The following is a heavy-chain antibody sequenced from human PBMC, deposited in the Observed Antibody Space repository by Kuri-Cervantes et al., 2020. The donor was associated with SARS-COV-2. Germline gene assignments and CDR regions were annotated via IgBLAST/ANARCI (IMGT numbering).Heavy chain of an antibody. CDR1: GYTFTSYY. Sequence: ASVKVSCKASGYTFTSYYMHWVRQAPGQGLEWMGIINPSGGSTSYAQKFQGRVTMTRDTSTSTAYMELRSLRSDDTAVYYCARPLMAGPHYFDFWGQGTLVTVSS. V-gene: IGHV1-46*01. D-gene: IGHD6-19*01. CDR3: ARPLMAGPHYFDF. J-gene: IGHJ4*02. CDR2: INPSGGST.